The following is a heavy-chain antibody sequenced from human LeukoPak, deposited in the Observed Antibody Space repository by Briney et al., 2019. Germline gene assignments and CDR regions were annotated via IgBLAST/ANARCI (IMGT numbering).Heavy chain of an antibody. CDR2: ISSNGGNT. J-gene: IGHJ4*02. D-gene: IGHD3-3*01. Sequence: GSLRLSCSAFGFTFSSYAMHWVRQAPGKGLEYVSAISSNGGNTYYADSVKGSFTISRDNSKNTLYLQMSSLRAEDTAVYYCVKSYYDFWSGYYPYFEHWGQGTLVTVSS. CDR1: GFTFSSYA. CDR3: VKSYYDFWSGYYPYFEH. V-gene: IGHV3-64D*09.